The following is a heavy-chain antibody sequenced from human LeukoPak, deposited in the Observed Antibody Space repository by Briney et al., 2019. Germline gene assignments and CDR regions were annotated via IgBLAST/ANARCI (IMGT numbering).Heavy chain of an antibody. Sequence: SETLSLTCTVSGGSISSSSYYWGWIRQPPGKGLEWIGSIYYSGSTYYNPSLKSRVTISVDTSKNQFSLKLSSVTAADTAVYYCARAVANVECQLLFFDYWGQGTLVTVSS. CDR1: GGSISSSSYY. D-gene: IGHD2-2*01. CDR3: ARAVANVECQLLFFDY. CDR2: IYYSGST. V-gene: IGHV4-39*07. J-gene: IGHJ4*02.